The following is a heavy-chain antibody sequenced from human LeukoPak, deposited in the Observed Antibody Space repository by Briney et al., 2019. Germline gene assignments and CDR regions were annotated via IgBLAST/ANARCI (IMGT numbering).Heavy chain of an antibody. V-gene: IGHV4-59*08. CDR3: ARRLAVTGRYYFDY. Sequence: SETLSLTCSVSGDSISTYYWSWIRQPQGKGLEWIGYVYYSGSTNYNPSLRSRVTISVDTSKNQFSLKLTSVTAADTAVYYCARRLAVTGRYYFDYWGPGTLVTVSS. D-gene: IGHD6-19*01. CDR2: VYYSGST. J-gene: IGHJ4*02. CDR1: GDSISTYY.